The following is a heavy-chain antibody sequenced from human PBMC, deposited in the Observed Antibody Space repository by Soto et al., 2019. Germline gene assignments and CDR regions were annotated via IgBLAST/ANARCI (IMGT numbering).Heavy chain of an antibody. J-gene: IGHJ4*02. CDR1: GFTFSSYA. CDR2: ISGSGGST. CDR3: ARGRYYYDSSGYHTASDY. V-gene: IGHV3-23*01. D-gene: IGHD3-22*01. Sequence: GGSLRLSCAASGFTFSSYAMSWVRQAPGKGLEWVSAISGSGGSTYYADSVKGRFTISRDNSKDTLYLQMNSLRAEDTAVYYCARGRYYYDSSGYHTASDYWGQGALVTVSS.